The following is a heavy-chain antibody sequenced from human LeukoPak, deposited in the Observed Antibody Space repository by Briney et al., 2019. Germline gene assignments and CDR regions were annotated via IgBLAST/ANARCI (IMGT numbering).Heavy chain of an antibody. D-gene: IGHD3-10*01. J-gene: IGHJ4*02. V-gene: IGHV3-30*18. CDR3: AKSSDYYGSGSYDY. CDR1: GFTFSSYG. CDR2: ISYDGSNK. Sequence: GGSLRLSCAASGFTFSSYGMHWVRQAPGKGLEWVAVISYDGSNKYYADPVKGRFTISRDNSKNTLYLQMNSLRAEDTAVYYCAKSSDYYGSGSYDYWGQGTLVTVSS.